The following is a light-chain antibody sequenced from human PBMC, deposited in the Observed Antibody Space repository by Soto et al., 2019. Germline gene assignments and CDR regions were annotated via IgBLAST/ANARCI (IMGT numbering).Light chain of an antibody. V-gene: IGKV3-15*01. Sequence: EIVMTQSPATLSLSPGERTTLCXRASHSVVRNLAWYQQKTGQXTRLLXXDEXTRATGILARFSGSGSGRDFTLTISSLQSEDFAVYYCQHYNYWPPKTFGQGTKVDIK. J-gene: IGKJ1*01. CDR1: HSVVRN. CDR2: DEX. CDR3: QHYNYWPPKT.